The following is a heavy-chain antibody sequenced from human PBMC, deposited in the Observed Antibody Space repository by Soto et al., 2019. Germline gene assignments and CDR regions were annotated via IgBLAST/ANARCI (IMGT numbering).Heavy chain of an antibody. J-gene: IGHJ3*01. CDR3: ARQRANDWHARDVFDF. CDR1: GGSITNYY. Sequence: PSETLSLTCTVSGGSITNYYWSWIRQPPGKALEWIGHIYYTGNTNYNPSLKSRVTMSVDTSKSQFSLTVTSVTAADTAVYYCARQRANDWHARDVFDFWGQGTMVTV. CDR2: IYYTGNT. D-gene: IGHD3-9*01. V-gene: IGHV4-59*08.